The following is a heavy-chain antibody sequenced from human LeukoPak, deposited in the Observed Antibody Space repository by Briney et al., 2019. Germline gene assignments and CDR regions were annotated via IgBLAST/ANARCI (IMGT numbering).Heavy chain of an antibody. CDR1: GFTFSSYW. Sequence: GGSLRLSCAASGFTFSSYWMHWVRQAPGKGLVWVSRINSDGSSTSYADSVKGRFTISRDNAKNTLYLQMNSLRAEDTAVYYCARAGPGYGDYQGYFDLWGRGTLVPVSS. D-gene: IGHD4-17*01. J-gene: IGHJ2*01. V-gene: IGHV3-74*01. CDR3: ARAGPGYGDYQGYFDL. CDR2: INSDGSST.